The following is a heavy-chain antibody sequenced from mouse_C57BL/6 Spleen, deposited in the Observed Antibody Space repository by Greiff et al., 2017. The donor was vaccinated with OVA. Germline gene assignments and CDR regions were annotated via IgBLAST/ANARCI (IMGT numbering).Heavy chain of an antibody. J-gene: IGHJ1*03. CDR2: INPYNGGT. V-gene: IGHV1-19*01. Sequence: EVQLQQSGPVLVKPGASVKMSCKASGYTFTDYYMNWVQQSHGKSLEWIGVINPYNGGTSYNQKFKGKATLTVDKSSSTAYMELNSLTSEDSAVYYCARAGTVGYFDVWGTGTTVTVSS. CDR1: GYTFTDYY. D-gene: IGHD1-1*01. CDR3: ARAGTVGYFDV.